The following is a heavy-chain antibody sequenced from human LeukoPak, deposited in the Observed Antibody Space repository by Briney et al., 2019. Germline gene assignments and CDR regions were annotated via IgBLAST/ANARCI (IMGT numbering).Heavy chain of an antibody. J-gene: IGHJ4*02. CDR3: ARDRPSVGLDY. V-gene: IGHV3-48*03. Sequence: GGSLRLSCAASGFTFSSYEMNWVRPAPGKGVEWVSYVSISGSTIHYADSVKGRFTISRNNAKNALYLQMNSLRAEDMAVYYCARDRPSVGLDYWGQGTLVTVSS. CDR2: VSISGSTI. CDR1: GFTFSSYE.